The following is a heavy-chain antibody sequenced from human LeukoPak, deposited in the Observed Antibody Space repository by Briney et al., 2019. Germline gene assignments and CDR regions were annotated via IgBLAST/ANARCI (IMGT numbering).Heavy chain of an antibody. D-gene: IGHD7-27*01. J-gene: IGHJ4*02. V-gene: IGHV4-4*02. Sequence: PSETLSLTCTVSGGSISTNPYWWTWVRQPPGKGLEWIGEISHRGSTKYNPSLRSRVTISADESKNQFSLTFSSVTAADTAVYFCARAPTWALDYWGPGNLATVS. CDR2: ISHRGST. CDR1: GGSISTNPYW. CDR3: ARAPTWALDY.